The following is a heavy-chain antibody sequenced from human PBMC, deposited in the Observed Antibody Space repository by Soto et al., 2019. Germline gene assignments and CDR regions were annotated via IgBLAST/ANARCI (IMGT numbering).Heavy chain of an antibody. D-gene: IGHD5-18*01. CDR3: AKDREGYSYGSRHYYYGMDV. CDR2: ISCDGSNK. CDR1: GFTFSSYG. J-gene: IGHJ6*02. Sequence: GGSLRLSCAASGFTFSSYGMHWVRQAPGKGLEWVAVISCDGSNKYYADSVKGRFTISRDNSKNTLYLQMNSLRAEDTAVYYCAKDREGYSYGSRHYYYGMDVWGQGTTVTVSS. V-gene: IGHV3-30*18.